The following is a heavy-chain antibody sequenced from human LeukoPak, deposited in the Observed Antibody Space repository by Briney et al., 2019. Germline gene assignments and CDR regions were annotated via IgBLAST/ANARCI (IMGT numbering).Heavy chain of an antibody. V-gene: IGHV3-30*18. Sequence: GGSLRLSCAASGFTFSTYGMHWVRQAPGKGLEWVAGISYDGSTEQYADSVKGRFAISRDNSKSTLFLQMNSLRAEDTALYYCAKDLHYYVAMDVWGQGTAVTVSS. J-gene: IGHJ6*02. CDR3: AKDLHYYVAMDV. D-gene: IGHD3-10*02. CDR1: GFTFSTYG. CDR2: ISYDGSTE.